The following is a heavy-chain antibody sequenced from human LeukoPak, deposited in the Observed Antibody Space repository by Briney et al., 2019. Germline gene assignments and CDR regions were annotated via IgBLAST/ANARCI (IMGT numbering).Heavy chain of an antibody. CDR3: ARVALGSWYFDL. Sequence: ASVKVSCKASGYTFTGYYMHLVRQAPGQGLEWMGWISAYNGNTNYAQKLQGRVTLTTDTSTSTGYMDLRSLRSDDTAVYHCARVALGSWYFDLWGRGTLVTVSS. D-gene: IGHD2-15*01. V-gene: IGHV1-18*04. CDR1: GYTFTGYY. J-gene: IGHJ2*01. CDR2: ISAYNGNT.